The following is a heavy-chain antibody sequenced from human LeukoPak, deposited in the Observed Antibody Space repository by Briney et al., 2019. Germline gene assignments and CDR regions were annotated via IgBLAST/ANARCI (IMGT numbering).Heavy chain of an antibody. V-gene: IGHV1-2*02. CDR3: ARWGYSYGYYYYYYMDV. D-gene: IGHD5-18*01. CDR1: GYTFTGYY. CDR2: INPNSGGT. J-gene: IGHJ6*03. Sequence: GASVKVSCKGSGYTFTGYYMHWVRQPPGQGLEWMGWINPNSGGTNYAQKFQGRVTMTRDTSISTAYMELRSLRSDNTAVYYCARWGYSYGYYYYYYMDVWGKGTTVTVSS.